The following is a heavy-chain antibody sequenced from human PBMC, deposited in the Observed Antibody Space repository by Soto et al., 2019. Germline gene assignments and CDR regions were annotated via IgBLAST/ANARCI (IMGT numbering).Heavy chain of an antibody. J-gene: IGHJ6*02. V-gene: IGHV5-51*01. D-gene: IGHD6-19*01. CDR2: IYPGDSDT. CDR1: GYSFTSYW. CDR3: ARHNIGSGWYGGASTGPLKVYYYGMDV. Sequence: PGASLKISCKCSGYSFTSYWIGWVRQMPGKGLEWMGIIYPGDSDTRYSPSFQGQVTISADKSVSTAYLQWSSLKASDTAMYYCARHNIGSGWYGGASTGPLKVYYYGMDVWGQGTTVTVSS.